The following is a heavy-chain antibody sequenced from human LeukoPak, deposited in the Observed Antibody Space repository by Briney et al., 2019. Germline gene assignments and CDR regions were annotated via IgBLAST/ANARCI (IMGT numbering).Heavy chain of an antibody. CDR3: ATGYCSSTSCSQFDY. J-gene: IGHJ4*02. D-gene: IGHD2-2*01. CDR1: GFTFDDYA. CDR2: ISWDGGST. V-gene: IGHV3-43D*04. Sequence: GGSLRLSCAASGFTFDDYAVHWVRQAPGKGLEWVSLISWDGGSTYYADSVKGRFTISRDNSKNSLYLQMNSLRAEDTALYYCATGYCSSTSCSQFDYWGQGTLVTVSS.